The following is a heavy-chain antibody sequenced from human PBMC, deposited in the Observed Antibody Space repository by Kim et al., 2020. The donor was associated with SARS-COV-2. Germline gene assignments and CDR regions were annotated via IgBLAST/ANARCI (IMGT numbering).Heavy chain of an antibody. Sequence: KGRFTISRDNAKNSLYLQMNSLRAEDTALYYCAKDGIAVAAPYYYYYMDVWGKGTTVTVSS. V-gene: IGHV3-9*01. J-gene: IGHJ6*03. CDR3: AKDGIAVAAPYYYYYMDV. D-gene: IGHD6-19*01.